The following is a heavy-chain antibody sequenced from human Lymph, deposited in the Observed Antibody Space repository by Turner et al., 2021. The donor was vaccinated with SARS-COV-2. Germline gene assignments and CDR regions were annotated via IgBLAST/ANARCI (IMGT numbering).Heavy chain of an antibody. CDR1: ANTFTGNY. CDR2: INPNSGGT. V-gene: IGHV1-2*02. D-gene: IGHD6-19*01. Sequence: QVRLVQSGADVKKPGASVIVSCNASANTFTGNYMHWVRHAPGPGLEWMRWINPNSGGTSDAEKGQGRVTMTRDTSISKAYMELSRLRSDDTDEYYSVRGESIAVAGTQYFDYWGQGTMVTVSS. CDR3: VRGESIAVAGTQYFDY. J-gene: IGHJ4*02.